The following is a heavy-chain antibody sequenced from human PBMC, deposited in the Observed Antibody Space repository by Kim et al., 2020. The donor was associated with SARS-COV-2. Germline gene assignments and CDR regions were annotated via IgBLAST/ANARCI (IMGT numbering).Heavy chain of an antibody. D-gene: IGHD1-26*01. CDR3: ARDLAGFVGAPNYFDY. CDR2: ISSSSSYI. J-gene: IGHJ4*02. CDR1: GFTFSSYS. Sequence: GGSLRLSCAASGFTFSSYSMNWVRQAPGKGLEWVSSISSSSSYIYYADSVKGRFTISRDNAKNSLYLQMNSLRAEDTAVYYCARDLAGFVGAPNYFDYWGQGTLVTVSS. V-gene: IGHV3-21*01.